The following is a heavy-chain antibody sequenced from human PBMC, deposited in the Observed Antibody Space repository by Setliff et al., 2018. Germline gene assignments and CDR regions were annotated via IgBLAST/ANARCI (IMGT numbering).Heavy chain of an antibody. CDR1: GVSFSDYY. J-gene: IGHJ1*01. Sequence: SSETLSLTCTVYGVSFSDYYWGWIRQPPGKGMEWIGSVYYSGYTYYNPSLQSRVTISVDMSKNQFSMKLTSVTAADTAVYYCARVDFTMIQGVLGLWGQGTLVTV. CDR2: VYYSGYT. V-gene: IGHV4-34*01. D-gene: IGHD3-10*01. CDR3: ARVDFTMIQGVLGL.